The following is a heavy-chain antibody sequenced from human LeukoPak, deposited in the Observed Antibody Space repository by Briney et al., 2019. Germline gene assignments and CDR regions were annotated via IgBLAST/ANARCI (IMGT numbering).Heavy chain of an antibody. CDR3: AKVEKLRLLWFGGYFDY. Sequence: GGSLRLSCAASGFTFSSYGIHWVRQAPGKGLEWVAAISYDGSNKYYADSVKGRFTISRDNSKNTLYLQMNSLRPEDTAVYYCAKVEKLRLLWFGGYFDYWGQGTLVTVSS. J-gene: IGHJ4*02. CDR2: ISYDGSNK. D-gene: IGHD3-10*01. V-gene: IGHV3-30*18. CDR1: GFTFSSYG.